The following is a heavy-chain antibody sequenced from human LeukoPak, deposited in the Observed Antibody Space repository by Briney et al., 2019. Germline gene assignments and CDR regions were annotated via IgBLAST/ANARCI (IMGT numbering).Heavy chain of an antibody. CDR1: GGSISSCSYY. D-gene: IGHD2-8*01. CDR2: IYTSGST. CDR3: ARGPNCTNGVCYGLYYYYMDV. J-gene: IGHJ6*03. Sequence: PSETLSLTCTVSGGSISSCSYYWSWIRQPAGKGLEWIGRIYTSGSTNYNPSLKSRVTISVDTSKNQFSLKLSSVTAADTAVYYCARGPNCTNGVCYGLYYYYMDVWGKGTTVTVSS. V-gene: IGHV4-61*02.